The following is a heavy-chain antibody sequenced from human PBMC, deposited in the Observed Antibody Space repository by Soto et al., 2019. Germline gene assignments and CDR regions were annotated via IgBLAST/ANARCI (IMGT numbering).Heavy chain of an antibody. Sequence: LSLTCTVSGDSVSSSYTYWIRQPPGKGLEWMGYIYYSGNSNYNPSLKSRVTMSVDTTKNQVSLKLSSATAADTAIYYCARAPYASGPTYVASWGQGAMVTVSS. V-gene: IGHV4-59*02. J-gene: IGHJ4*02. D-gene: IGHD3-10*01. CDR3: ARAPYASGPTYVAS. CDR1: GDSVSSSY. CDR2: IYYSGNS.